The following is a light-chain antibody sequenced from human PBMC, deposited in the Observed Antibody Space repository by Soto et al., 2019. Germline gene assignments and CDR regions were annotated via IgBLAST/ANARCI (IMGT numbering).Light chain of an antibody. Sequence: IHMTQSPSSLSASVGDRVTITCRASQRITTYLNWYQQKPGKAPKLLISTADTLQGGVPSRFSGSGSGTDFTLTITTLQPEDFATYFCQQSYRTPYTFGQGTKLEIK. CDR3: QQSYRTPYT. V-gene: IGKV1-39*01. CDR2: TAD. CDR1: QRITTY. J-gene: IGKJ2*01.